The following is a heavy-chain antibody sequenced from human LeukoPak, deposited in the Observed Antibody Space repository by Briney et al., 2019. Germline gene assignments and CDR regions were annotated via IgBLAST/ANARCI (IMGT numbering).Heavy chain of an antibody. V-gene: IGHV3-21*01. CDR2: ISSSSSYI. J-gene: IGHJ4*02. CDR3: ARAGSGSGWVDY. D-gene: IGHD3-10*01. CDR1: GFTSSSYS. Sequence: GGSLRLSCAASGFTSSSYSMNWVRQAPGKGLEWVSSISSSSSYIYYADSVKGRFTISRDNAKNSLYLQMNSLRAEDTAVYYCARAGSGSGWVDYWGQGTLVTVSS.